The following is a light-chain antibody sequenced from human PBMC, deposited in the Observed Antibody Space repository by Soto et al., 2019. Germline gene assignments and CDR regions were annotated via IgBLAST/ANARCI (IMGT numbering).Light chain of an antibody. CDR3: QQYGSSPWT. CDR1: QSVSNSY. J-gene: IGKJ1*01. CDR2: GAS. Sequence: EIVLTQSPGTLSLSPGERATLSCRASQSVSNSYLAWYQQKPGQAPRLLIYGASSRATGIPGRFSGSGSGTDFTLTISRLEPEDFAVYYCQQYGSSPWTFGQGTKVDIK. V-gene: IGKV3-20*01.